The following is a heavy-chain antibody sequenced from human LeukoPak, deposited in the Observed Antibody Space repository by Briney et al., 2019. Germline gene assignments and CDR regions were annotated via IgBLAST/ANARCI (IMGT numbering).Heavy chain of an antibody. CDR1: GGSFSGYY. V-gene: IGHV4-34*01. Sequence: SETLSLTCAVYGGSFSGYYWSWLRQPPGKGLEWVGEINHSGSTNSNPSLTSRVTISVDTSENQFSLKVGSVTDADTAVYYCARDRGVVGATNAFDIWGQGTMVTVSS. CDR2: INHSGST. D-gene: IGHD1-26*01. CDR3: ARDRGVVGATNAFDI. J-gene: IGHJ3*02.